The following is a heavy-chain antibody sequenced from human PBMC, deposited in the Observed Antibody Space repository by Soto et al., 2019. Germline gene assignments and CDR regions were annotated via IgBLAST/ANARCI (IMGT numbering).Heavy chain of an antibody. CDR1: GFSFSGSA. V-gene: IGHV3-73*02. Sequence: EVQLVESGGGWVQPGRSLKLSCAASGFSFSGSAIHWVRQASGKGLEWVGRIRAKSNKYATLYAESLKGRFTISRDDSQSTAYLEMNSLKTEDTAVYYCNSGSYYSSIRGQGTLVTVSS. J-gene: IGHJ4*02. CDR3: NSGSYYSSI. CDR2: IRAKSNKYAT. D-gene: IGHD1-26*01.